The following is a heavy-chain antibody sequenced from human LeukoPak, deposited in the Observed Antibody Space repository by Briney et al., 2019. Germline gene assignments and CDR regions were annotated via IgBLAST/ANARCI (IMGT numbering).Heavy chain of an antibody. Sequence: PGGSLRLSCAASGFTFSNYWMNWVRQAPGKGLEWVANIKQDGSEKYYVDSVKGRFTISRDNAKNSLYLQMNSLRAVDTAVYYCARQGYGDYYFQHWGQGTLVTVSS. V-gene: IGHV3-7*01. CDR3: ARQGYGDYYFQH. D-gene: IGHD4-17*01. CDR1: GFTFSNYW. J-gene: IGHJ1*01. CDR2: IKQDGSEK.